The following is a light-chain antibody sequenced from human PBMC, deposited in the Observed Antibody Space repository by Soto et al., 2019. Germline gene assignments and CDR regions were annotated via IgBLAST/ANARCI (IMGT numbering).Light chain of an antibody. CDR2: DAS. CDR1: QSVSSY. J-gene: IGKJ5*01. CDR3: QQRSNWRIT. V-gene: IGKV3-11*01. Sequence: MGVTQSRATRCLSEGGRATLSCRASQSVSSYLAWYQQKPGQAPRLLIYDASNRATGIPARFSGSGSGTDFTLTISSLEPEDFAVYYCQQRSNWRITFGQGTRLEIK.